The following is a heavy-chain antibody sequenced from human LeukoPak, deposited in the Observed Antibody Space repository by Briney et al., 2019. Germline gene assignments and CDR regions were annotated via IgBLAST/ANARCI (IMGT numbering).Heavy chain of an antibody. Sequence: SETLSLTCAVSGGSISSGGYSWSWIRQPPGKGLEWIGYIYHSGSTYYNPSLKSRVTISVDRSKNQFSLKLSSVTAADTAVYYCARAIGSSWFPFDYWGQGTLVTVSS. V-gene: IGHV4-30-2*01. CDR2: IYHSGST. D-gene: IGHD6-13*01. CDR3: ARAIGSSWFPFDY. CDR1: GGSISSGGYS. J-gene: IGHJ4*02.